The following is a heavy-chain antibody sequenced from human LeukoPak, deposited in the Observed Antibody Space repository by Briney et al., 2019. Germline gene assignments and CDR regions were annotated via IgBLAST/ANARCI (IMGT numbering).Heavy chain of an antibody. Sequence: SETLSLTCAVYGGSFSGYYWSWFPQPPGKGLEWIGEINHSGSANYNPSLKSRVTISVDTSKSQSSLKLSSVTAADTAVYYCARGSDRSRFDPWGQGTLVTVSS. CDR3: ARGSDRSRFDP. CDR2: INHSGSA. CDR1: GGSFSGYY. J-gene: IGHJ5*02. V-gene: IGHV4-34*01. D-gene: IGHD6-13*01.